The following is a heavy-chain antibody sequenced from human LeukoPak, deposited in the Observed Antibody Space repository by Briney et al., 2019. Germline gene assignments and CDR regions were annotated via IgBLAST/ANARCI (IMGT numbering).Heavy chain of an antibody. V-gene: IGHV4-39*07. D-gene: IGHD3-16*01. CDR3: ARAGLIFRYNWFDP. Sequence: SETLSLTCTVPGGSISSSSYYWGWIRQPPGKGLEWIGSIYYSGSTYYNPSLKSRVTISVDTSKYQFSLKLSSVTAADTAVYYCARAGLIFRYNWFDPWGQGTLVTVSS. J-gene: IGHJ5*02. CDR2: IYYSGST. CDR1: GGSISSSSYY.